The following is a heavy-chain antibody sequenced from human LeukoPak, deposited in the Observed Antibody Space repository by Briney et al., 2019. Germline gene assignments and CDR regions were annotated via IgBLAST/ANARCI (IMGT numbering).Heavy chain of an antibody. J-gene: IGHJ4*02. D-gene: IGHD1-26*01. Sequence: SETLSLTCTVSGGSLSSSSYYWGWIRQPPGKGLEWIGSIYYSGCTYYNPSLKSRVTISVDTSKNHFSLKLSSVTAADTAVYYCARAYSGSPSLWDYWGQGTLVTVSS. V-gene: IGHV4-39*02. CDR2: IYYSGCT. CDR3: ARAYSGSPSLWDY. CDR1: GGSLSSSSYY.